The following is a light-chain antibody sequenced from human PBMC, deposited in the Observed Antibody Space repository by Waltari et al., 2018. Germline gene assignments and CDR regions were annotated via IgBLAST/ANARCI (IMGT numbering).Light chain of an antibody. CDR1: SSDVGGYNS. V-gene: IGLV2-14*03. CDR2: DVS. Sequence: QSALTQPASVSGSPGQSITISCTGTSSDVGGYNSVPRSQQHPGKAPKLMIYDVSNRPSGVSNRFSGSKSGNTASLTISGLQAEDEADYYCSSYTSSSTLNVVFGGGTKLTVL. CDR3: SSYTSSSTLNVV. J-gene: IGLJ2*01.